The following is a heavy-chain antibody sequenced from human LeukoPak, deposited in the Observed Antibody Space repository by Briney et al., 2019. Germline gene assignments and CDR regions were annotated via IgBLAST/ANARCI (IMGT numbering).Heavy chain of an antibody. V-gene: IGHV3-74*01. CDR1: GLTLSSYW. CDR3: AKGGSRHADY. Sequence: GGSLRLSCAASGLTLSSYWMHWVRQAPGKGLVWVSRISNDGSSTSYADSVKGRFTISRDNAKNTLYLQMKSLRADDTAVYYCAKGGSRHADYWGQGTLATVSS. CDR2: ISNDGSST. D-gene: IGHD3-16*01. J-gene: IGHJ4*02.